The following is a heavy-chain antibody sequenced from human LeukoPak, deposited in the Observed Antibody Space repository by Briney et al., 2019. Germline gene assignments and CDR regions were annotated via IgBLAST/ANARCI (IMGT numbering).Heavy chain of an antibody. D-gene: IGHD1-26*01. CDR1: GFSFSSYW. Sequence: TGGSLRLSCAASGFSFSSYWMSWVRQAPGKGLEWVANVKQDGSEKNYVDSMKDRFIISRDNAKNSLYLQMSSLRAEDTAVYYCARDHRVLGATGASDTWGQGTKVTVSS. CDR2: VKQDGSEK. V-gene: IGHV3-7*01. J-gene: IGHJ3*02. CDR3: ARDHRVLGATGASDT.